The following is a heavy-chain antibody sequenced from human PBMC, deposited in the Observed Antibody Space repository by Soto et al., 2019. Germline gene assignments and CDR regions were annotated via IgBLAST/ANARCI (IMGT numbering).Heavy chain of an antibody. Sequence: EVQLVESGGDLVQPGGSLRLSCAVSGFTFTNNWLHWVRQAPGKGLLWVSRLTGGTATGYADSVRGRFPISGDAAKNTLYLQMNDLRAADTAVYYCTTVFEYWGRGTLVTVSS. CDR1: GFTFTNNW. CDR3: TTVFEY. J-gene: IGHJ4*02. V-gene: IGHV3-74*01. D-gene: IGHD1-1*01. CDR2: LTGGTAT.